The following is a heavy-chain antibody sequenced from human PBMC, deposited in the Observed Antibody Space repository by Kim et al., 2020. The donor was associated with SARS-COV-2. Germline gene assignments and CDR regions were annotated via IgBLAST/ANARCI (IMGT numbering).Heavy chain of an antibody. CDR2: IIPILGIA. Sequence: SVKVSCKASGGTFSSYAISWVRQAPGQGLEWMGRIIPILGIANYAQKFQGRVTITADKSTSTAYMELSSLRSEDTAVYYCASAYYYYYYMDVWGKGTTVTVSS. J-gene: IGHJ6*03. CDR3: ASAYYYYYYMDV. CDR1: GGTFSSYA. V-gene: IGHV1-69*04.